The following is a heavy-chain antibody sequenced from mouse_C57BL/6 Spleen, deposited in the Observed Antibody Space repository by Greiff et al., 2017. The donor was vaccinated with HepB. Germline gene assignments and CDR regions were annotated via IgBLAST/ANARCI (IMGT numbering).Heavy chain of an antibody. J-gene: IGHJ2*01. V-gene: IGHV7-3*01. CDR1: GFTFTDYY. CDR2: IRNKANGYTT. Sequence: EVKLMESGGGLVQPGGSLSLSCAASGFTFTDYYMSWVRQPPGKALEWLGFIRNKANGYTTEYSASVKGRFTISRDNSQSILYLQMNALRAEDSATYYCARSHLGFDYWGQGTTLTVSS. CDR3: ARSHLGFDY.